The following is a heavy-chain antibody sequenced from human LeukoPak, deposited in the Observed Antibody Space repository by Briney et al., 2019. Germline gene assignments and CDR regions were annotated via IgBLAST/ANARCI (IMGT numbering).Heavy chain of an antibody. D-gene: IGHD3-22*01. CDR2: IKQDRSEK. J-gene: IGHJ4*02. CDR1: GFTFSSYW. V-gene: IGHV3-7*01. CDR3: ARDRRGYYDSSGYHY. Sequence: QPGGSLRLSCAASGFTFSSYWMSWVRQAPGKGLEWVANIKQDRSEKYYVDSVKGRFTISRDNAKNSLYLQMNSLRAEDTAVYYCARDRRGYYDSSGYHYWGQGTLVTVSS.